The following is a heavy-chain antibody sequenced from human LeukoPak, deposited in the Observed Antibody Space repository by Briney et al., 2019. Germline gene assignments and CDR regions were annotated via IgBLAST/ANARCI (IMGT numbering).Heavy chain of an antibody. D-gene: IGHD3-10*01. CDR1: GGSISSNY. J-gene: IGHJ5*02. Sequence: SETLSLTCTVSGGSISSNYWSWLRQPPGKGLEWIGYIYYSGSTNYNPSLKTRVTMSVDTSKNQFSLKLNSVTAAHTAVYYCARAMVRGIVGWAPFELSNWFDPWGQGTLVTVSS. V-gene: IGHV4-59*12. CDR3: ARAMVRGIVGWAPFELSNWFDP. CDR2: IYYSGST.